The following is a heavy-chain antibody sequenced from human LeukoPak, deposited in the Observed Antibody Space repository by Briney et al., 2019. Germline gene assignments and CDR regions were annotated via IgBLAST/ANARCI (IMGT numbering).Heavy chain of an antibody. D-gene: IGHD6-19*01. CDR1: GFTFSDYY. V-gene: IGHV3-23*01. CDR2: ISGSGGST. Sequence: GGSLRLSCAASGFTFSDYYMSWIRQAPGKGLGWVSAISGSGGSTYYADSVKGRFTISRDNSKNTLYLQMNSLRAEDTAVYYCAKVGRYSSGWYVRYFDYWGQGTLVTVSS. J-gene: IGHJ4*02. CDR3: AKVGRYSSGWYVRYFDY.